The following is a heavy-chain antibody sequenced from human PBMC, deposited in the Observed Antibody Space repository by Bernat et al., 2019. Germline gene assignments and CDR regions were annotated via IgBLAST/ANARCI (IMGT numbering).Heavy chain of an antibody. CDR1: GGSISSSNW. D-gene: IGHD3-9*01. V-gene: IGHV4-4*02. CDR2: IYHSGST. Sequence: QVQLRESGPGLVKPSGTLSLTCAVSGGSISSSNWWSWVRQPPGKGLEWIGEIYHSGSTNYNPSLKSRVTISVDKSKNQFSLKLSSVTAADTAVYYCASSQYYDILTGYDGMDVWGQGTTVTVSS. CDR3: ASSQYYDILTGYDGMDV. J-gene: IGHJ6*02.